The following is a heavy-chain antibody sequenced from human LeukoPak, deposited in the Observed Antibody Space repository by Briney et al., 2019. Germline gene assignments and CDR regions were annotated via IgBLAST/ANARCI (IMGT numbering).Heavy chain of an antibody. CDR3: ATERIVGATSY. CDR1: GFTFSSYV. D-gene: IGHD1-26*01. V-gene: IGHV3-15*01. CDR2: IKSKTDGGTT. Sequence: PGGSLRLSCAASGFTFSSYVMSWVRQAPGKGLEWVGRIKSKTDGGTTDYAAPVKGRFTISRDDSKNTLFLQMNSLKTEDTAVYYCATERIVGATSYWGQGTLVTVSS. J-gene: IGHJ4*02.